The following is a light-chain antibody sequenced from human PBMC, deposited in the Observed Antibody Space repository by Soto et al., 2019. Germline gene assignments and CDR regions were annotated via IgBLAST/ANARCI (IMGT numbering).Light chain of an antibody. CDR3: QQYDKWPHT. CDR2: GAS. CDR1: QTLSRN. V-gene: IGKV3-15*01. J-gene: IGKJ2*01. Sequence: MVMTQSPATLSVSPGERATLSCRASQTLSRNLAWYQQQPGQAPRLLIYGASTRATGIPARFSGSGSGTDFTLTLSSLQSEDFAVYYCQQYDKWPHTFGQGTKLEIK.